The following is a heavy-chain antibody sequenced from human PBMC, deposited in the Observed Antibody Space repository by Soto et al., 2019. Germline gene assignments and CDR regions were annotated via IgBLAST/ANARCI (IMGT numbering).Heavy chain of an antibody. CDR2: IDPSDSYT. CDR1: GYSFTSYW. CDR3: ARLSTYYYDSSGYPDY. J-gene: IGHJ4*02. V-gene: IGHV5-10-1*01. D-gene: IGHD3-22*01. Sequence: GESLKISCKGSGYSFTSYWISWVRQMPGKGLEWMGRIDPSDSYTNYSPSFQGHVTISADKSISTAYLQWSSLKASDTAMYYCARLSTYYYDSSGYPDYWRQGTLVTVSS.